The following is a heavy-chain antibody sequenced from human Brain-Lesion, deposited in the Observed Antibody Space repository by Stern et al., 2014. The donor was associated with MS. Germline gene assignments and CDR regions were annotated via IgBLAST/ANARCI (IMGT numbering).Heavy chain of an antibody. CDR3: ARGRVVPGFQYYATDV. J-gene: IGHJ6*02. V-gene: IGHV4-61*02. Sequence: VQLLESGPGLVKPSQTLSLSCTVSGGSISSGGYYWSWIRQPAGKGLEWIGRIFNRGSTSYNPPLKSRVTISIDTSKNQISTRLNSMTAADTAVYYCARGRVVPGFQYYATDVWGQGTTVIVSS. CDR2: IFNRGST. D-gene: IGHD2-2*01. CDR1: GGSISSGGYY.